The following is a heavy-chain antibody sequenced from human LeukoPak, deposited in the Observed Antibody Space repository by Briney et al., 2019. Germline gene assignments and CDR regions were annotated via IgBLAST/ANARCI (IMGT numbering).Heavy chain of an antibody. Sequence: PSETLSLTCAVSGGSITSRGYSWTWIRQPPGKGLEWIGYITYSGTTFYNSSLRSRVSISVDTSKNHFSLRLSSVTAADTAVFYCARVNLAPCGGDCYSFDSWGRGTLVTVSS. CDR3: ARVNLAPCGGDCYSFDS. V-gene: IGHV4-30-4*07. D-gene: IGHD2-21*02. CDR1: GGSITSRGYS. J-gene: IGHJ4*02. CDR2: ITYSGTT.